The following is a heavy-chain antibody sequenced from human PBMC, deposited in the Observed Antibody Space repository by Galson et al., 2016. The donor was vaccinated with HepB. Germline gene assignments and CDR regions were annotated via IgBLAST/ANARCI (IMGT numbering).Heavy chain of an antibody. CDR1: GGSISSSS. CDR3: AKLVVLNNWFDP. D-gene: IGHD3-3*02. Sequence: SETLSLTCTVSGGSISSSSWSWIRQPPGEGLEWIGYVYYKGTTNYNSSLKSRVTISVDTSKNQFSLKLNSVTAADTAVYYCAKLVVLNNWFDPWGQGTLVTVSS. CDR2: VYYKGTT. V-gene: IGHV4-59*03. J-gene: IGHJ5*02.